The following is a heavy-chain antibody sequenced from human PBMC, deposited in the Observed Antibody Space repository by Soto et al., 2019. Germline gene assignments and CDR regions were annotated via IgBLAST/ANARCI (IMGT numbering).Heavy chain of an antibody. CDR2: IIPIFGTA. V-gene: IGHV1-69*12. J-gene: IGHJ2*01. CDR1: GGTFSSYA. CDR3: ASFDLQYCGGDCYTNWYFDL. Sequence: QVQLVQSGAEVKKPGSSVKVSCKASGGTFSSYAISWVRQAPGQGLEWMGGIIPIFGTANYAQKFQGRVTITADESTSTAYMELSSLRSEDTAVYYCASFDLQYCGGDCYTNWYFDLWGRGTLVTVSS. D-gene: IGHD2-21*02.